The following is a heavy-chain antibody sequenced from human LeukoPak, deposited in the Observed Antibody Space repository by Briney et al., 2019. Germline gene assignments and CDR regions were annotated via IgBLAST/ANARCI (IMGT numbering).Heavy chain of an antibody. CDR2: YDPEDDER. CDR3: STETAGNY. D-gene: IGHD3-10*01. J-gene: IGHJ4*02. CDR1: GHTLRDLS. Sequence: ASVKVSCKAFGHTLRDLSIRWVRQAPGKGLEWMGGYDPEDDERIYSEKFLGRVTLTEDTSTDTAYMELTSLRPDDTAVYYCSTETAGNYWGQGTLVTVSS. V-gene: IGHV1-24*01.